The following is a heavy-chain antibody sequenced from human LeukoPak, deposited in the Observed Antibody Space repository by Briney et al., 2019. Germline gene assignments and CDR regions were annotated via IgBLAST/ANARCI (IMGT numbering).Heavy chain of an antibody. CDR1: GGSISSGPNH. Sequence: SETLSLTCAVSGGSISSGPNHWGWIRQPPGKGLEWIGYIYYSGSTNYNPSLKSRVTISVDTSKNQFSLKLSSVTAADTAVYYCASFLYSYGERWGQGTLVTVSS. V-gene: IGHV4-61*05. CDR2: IYYSGST. CDR3: ASFLYSYGER. J-gene: IGHJ4*02. D-gene: IGHD5-18*01.